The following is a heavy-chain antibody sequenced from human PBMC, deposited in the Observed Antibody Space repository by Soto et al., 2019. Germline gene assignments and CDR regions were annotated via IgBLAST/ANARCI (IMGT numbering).Heavy chain of an antibody. Sequence: GSLRRSCXASGFTFSSYAMTWVRQAPGKGLEWVSGISGSGGSTYYADSVKGRFTISRDNSKNTLDLQMSGLTAEDAAVYYCAKDRVSSFYYYYGMDVWGQGTTVTVSS. D-gene: IGHD6-6*01. CDR2: ISGSGGST. V-gene: IGHV3-23*01. CDR1: GFTFSSYA. J-gene: IGHJ6*02. CDR3: AKDRVSSFYYYYGMDV.